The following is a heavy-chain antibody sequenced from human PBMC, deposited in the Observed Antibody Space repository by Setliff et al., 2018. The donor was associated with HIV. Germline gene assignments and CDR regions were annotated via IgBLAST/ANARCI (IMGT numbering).Heavy chain of an antibody. CDR1: GGSMSGYY. Sequence: SETLSLTCSVSGGSMSGYYWNWIRQPAGKGLEWIGRIYSSGSTNHNPSLKSRVTMSVDTSKNQFSLSLSSVTAADTAVYFCAREPGYTSGSTFHFGYWGQGTLVTVSS. V-gene: IGHV4-4*07. D-gene: IGHD5-18*01. CDR3: AREPGYTSGSTFHFGY. J-gene: IGHJ4*02. CDR2: IYSSGST.